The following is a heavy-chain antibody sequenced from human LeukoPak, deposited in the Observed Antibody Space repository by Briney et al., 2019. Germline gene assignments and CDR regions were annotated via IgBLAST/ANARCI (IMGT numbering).Heavy chain of an antibody. CDR3: ASPTSDIVVVPAAITSGNYYYYGMDV. CDR2: ISAYNGNT. V-gene: IGHV1-18*01. Sequence: ASVKVSCKASSYTFTSYGISWVRQAPGQGLEWMGWISAYNGNTNYAEKLQGRVTMTRDTSTSTVYMELSSLRSEDTAVYYCASPTSDIVVVPAAITSGNYYYYGMDVWGQGTTVTVSS. CDR1: SYTFTSYG. J-gene: IGHJ6*02. D-gene: IGHD2-2*02.